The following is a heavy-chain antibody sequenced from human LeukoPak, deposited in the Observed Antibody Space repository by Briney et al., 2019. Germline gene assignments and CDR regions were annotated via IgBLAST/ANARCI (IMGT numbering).Heavy chain of an antibody. CDR3: ARNVAMNWFDP. CDR1: GGSISSGDYY. Sequence: SQTLSLTYTVSGGSISSGDYYWSWIRQPPGKGLEWIGYIYYSGTTYYNPSLKSRVTISVDTSKNQFSLKLSSVTAADTAVYYCARNVAMNWFDPWGQGTLVTVSS. V-gene: IGHV4-30-4*01. J-gene: IGHJ5*02. D-gene: IGHD2-21*01. CDR2: IYYSGTT.